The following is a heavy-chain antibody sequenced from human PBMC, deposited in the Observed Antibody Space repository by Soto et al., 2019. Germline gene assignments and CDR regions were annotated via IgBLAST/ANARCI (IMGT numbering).Heavy chain of an antibody. CDR3: AREGVYGDNFDY. J-gene: IGHJ4*02. V-gene: IGHV3-48*03. CDR2: INSGGTTI. Sequence: EVQLVESGGGLVQPGGSLRLSCAASGFTFSGYEMNWVRQAPGKGPEWVSYINSGGTTIFYAHSVQGRFTISRDNAKNSLYLQMNSLRAEDTAVYYCAREGVYGDNFDYWGQGILVTVSS. CDR1: GFTFSGYE. D-gene: IGHD4-17*01.